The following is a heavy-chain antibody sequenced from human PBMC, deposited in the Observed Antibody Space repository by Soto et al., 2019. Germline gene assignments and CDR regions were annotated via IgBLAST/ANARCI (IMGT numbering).Heavy chain of an antibody. CDR2: ISGSGGST. CDR1: GFTFSSYA. J-gene: IGHJ6*03. CDR3: AQYSGYGYYYYMDV. Sequence: GGSLRLSCAASGFTFSSYAMSWVRQAPGKGLEWVSAISGSGGSTYYADSVKGRFTISRDNSKNTLYLQMNSLRAEDTAVYYCAQYSGYGYYYYMDVWGKGTTVTVSS. V-gene: IGHV3-23*01. D-gene: IGHD5-12*01.